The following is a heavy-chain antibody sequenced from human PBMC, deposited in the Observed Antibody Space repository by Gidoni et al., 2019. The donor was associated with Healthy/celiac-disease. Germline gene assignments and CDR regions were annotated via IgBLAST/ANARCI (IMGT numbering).Heavy chain of an antibody. Sequence: QVQLQQWGAGLLKPPETLSLTCDVYGGSFSGYYWSWIRQPPGKGLEWIGEINHSGSTNYNPSLKSRVTISVATSQNQFSLKLSSVTAADTAVYYWAGGGKLYCSGGSCYPKYFQHWGQGTLVTVSS. CDR1: GGSFSGYY. D-gene: IGHD2-15*01. CDR3: AGGGKLYCSGGSCYPKYFQH. J-gene: IGHJ1*01. CDR2: INHSGST. V-gene: IGHV4-34*01.